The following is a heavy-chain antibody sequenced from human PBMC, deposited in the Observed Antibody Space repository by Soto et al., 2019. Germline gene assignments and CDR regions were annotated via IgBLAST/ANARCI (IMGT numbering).Heavy chain of an antibody. Sequence: PGGSLRLSCAASGFTFSNYAMTWVRQPPGKGLEWVSVISGSGGSSYYADSVKGRFTVSRDNSRNTLYLQMNSLRAEDTAVYYCAKGQKPDYNIPDGIDVWGQGTMVTVS. CDR1: GFTFSNYA. CDR3: AKGQKPDYNIPDGIDV. J-gene: IGHJ3*01. V-gene: IGHV3-23*01. D-gene: IGHD3-22*01. CDR2: ISGSGGSS.